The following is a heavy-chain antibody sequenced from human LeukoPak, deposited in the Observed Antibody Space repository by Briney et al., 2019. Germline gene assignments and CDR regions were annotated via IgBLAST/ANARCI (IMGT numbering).Heavy chain of an antibody. CDR2: IKSKTDRGTT. CDR1: GFTFSDAL. V-gene: IGHV3-15*01. J-gene: IGHJ4*02. CDR3: AREGALAGILDF. D-gene: IGHD6-19*01. Sequence: GGSLRLSCAASGFTFSDALMSWVRQPPGKGLEWVGRIKSKTDRGTTDYAARVKGRFIVSRDDSKNTLYLQMNSLKTEDTAVYYCAREGALAGILDFWGQGALVTVSS.